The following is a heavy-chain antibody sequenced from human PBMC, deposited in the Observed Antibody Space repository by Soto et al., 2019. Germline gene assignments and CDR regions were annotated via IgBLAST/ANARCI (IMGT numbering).Heavy chain of an antibody. D-gene: IGHD1-1*01. CDR3: ARDPGTEDPGGFDY. CDR1: GFTFSSYA. Sequence: QVQLVESGGGVVQPGRSLRLTCAASGFTFSSYAMHWVRQAPGKGLEWVAVISYDGSNKYYADSVKGRFTISRDNSKTTLYLQMNSLRAEDTAVYYCARDPGTEDPGGFDYWGQGTLVTVSS. J-gene: IGHJ4*02. CDR2: ISYDGSNK. V-gene: IGHV3-30-3*01.